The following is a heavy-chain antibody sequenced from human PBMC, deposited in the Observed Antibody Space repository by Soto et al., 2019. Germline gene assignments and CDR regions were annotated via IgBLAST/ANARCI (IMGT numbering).Heavy chain of an antibody. D-gene: IGHD1-26*01. CDR1: GFNFGFFG. V-gene: IGHV3-30*03. CDR2: ISGDGSST. CDR3: ARGNLSFDFDS. Sequence: QIQLVESGGDVVQPGKSLRLSCAASGFNFGFFGMHWVRQAPGKGLEWVAFISGDGSSTQYADSVRGRFTLSRDYSRKTMYLQMDSLRDEGKYLYYCARGNLSFDFDSWGLGTLVTVSS. J-gene: IGHJ4*02.